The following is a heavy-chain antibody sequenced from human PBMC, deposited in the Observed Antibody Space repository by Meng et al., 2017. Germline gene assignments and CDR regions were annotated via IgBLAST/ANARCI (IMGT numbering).Heavy chain of an antibody. D-gene: IGHD4-17*01. CDR2: SYWNDDK. V-gene: IGHV2-5*01. J-gene: IGHJ5*02. Sequence: QGSLKAVGPARANPPQTPTLHITFSGFSLCTSGVGGGWIRQPPGKALEWLAISYWNDDKRYSPSLKSRLTITKDTSKNQVVLTITNMDPVDTATYYCAHHEYGEVMNWFDPWGQGTLVTVSS. CDR1: GFSLCTSGVG. CDR3: AHHEYGEVMNWFDP.